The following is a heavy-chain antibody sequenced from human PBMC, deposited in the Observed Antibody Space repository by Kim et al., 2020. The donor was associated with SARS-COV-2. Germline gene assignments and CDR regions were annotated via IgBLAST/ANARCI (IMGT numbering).Heavy chain of an antibody. D-gene: IGHD3-10*01. Sequence: SVKVSCKASGGTFSSYAISWVRQAPGQGLEWMGGIIPIFGTANYAQKFQGRVTITADESTSTAYMELSSLRSEDTAVYYCARGGKYGSGGDDAFDIWGQGTMVTVSS. CDR3: ARGGKYGSGGDDAFDI. CDR1: GGTFSSYA. V-gene: IGHV1-69*13. J-gene: IGHJ3*02. CDR2: IIPIFGTA.